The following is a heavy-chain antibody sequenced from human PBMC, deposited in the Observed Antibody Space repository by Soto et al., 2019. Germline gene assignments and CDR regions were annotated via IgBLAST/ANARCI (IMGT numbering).Heavy chain of an antibody. V-gene: IGHV3-23*01. D-gene: IGHD2-21*02. J-gene: IGHJ4*02. Sequence: LRLSCAASGFTFSSYAMSWVRQAPGKGLEWVSAISGSGGSTYYADSVKGRFTISRDNSKNTLYLQMNSLRAEDTAVYYCAKDCKGDSAFDYWGQGTLVTVSS. CDR1: GFTFSSYA. CDR2: ISGSGGST. CDR3: AKDCKGDSAFDY.